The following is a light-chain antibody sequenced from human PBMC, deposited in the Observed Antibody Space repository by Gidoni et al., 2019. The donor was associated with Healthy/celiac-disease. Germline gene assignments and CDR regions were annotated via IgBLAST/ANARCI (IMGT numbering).Light chain of an antibody. CDR3: QHSYSTPLCS. Sequence: DIQMTKSPSSLSASVGDRVTITCRASQSISSYLNWYQQKPGKAPKLLIYAASSLQSGVPSRFSGSGSGTDFTLTISSLQPEDFATYYFQHSYSTPLCSFGQGTKLEIK. CDR1: QSISSY. CDR2: AAS. V-gene: IGKV1-39*01. J-gene: IGKJ2*04.